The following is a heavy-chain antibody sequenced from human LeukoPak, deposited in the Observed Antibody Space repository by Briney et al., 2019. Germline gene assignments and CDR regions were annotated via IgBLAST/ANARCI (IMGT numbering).Heavy chain of an antibody. CDR1: GGSITSSHYY. CDR2: ISYSGST. Sequence: PSATLSLTCTVSGGSITSSHYYWAWIRQPPGKGLEWIASISYSGSTYYSPSLQSRVTMCVDTSRSQFSLKLTSVTAADTAVYYCASRSGGDYWGQGTLVTVSS. J-gene: IGHJ4*02. CDR3: ASRSGGDY. V-gene: IGHV4-39*01.